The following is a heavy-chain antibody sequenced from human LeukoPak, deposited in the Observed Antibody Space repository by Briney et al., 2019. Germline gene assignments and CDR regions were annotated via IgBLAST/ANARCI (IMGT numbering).Heavy chain of an antibody. D-gene: IGHD2-15*01. CDR1: GYTFSSYD. J-gene: IGHJ4*02. CDR2: MNPNSGNT. V-gene: IGHV1-8*01. CDR3: ARGMSDCTVGSCYSEVTDY. Sequence: GASVKVSCKASGYTFSSYDINWVRQATGQGLEWMGWMNPNSGNTGYAQKFQGRVTMTRNTSISTSYMALSSLRSEDTAVYFCARGMSDCTVGSCYSEVTDYWGQGTLVTVSS.